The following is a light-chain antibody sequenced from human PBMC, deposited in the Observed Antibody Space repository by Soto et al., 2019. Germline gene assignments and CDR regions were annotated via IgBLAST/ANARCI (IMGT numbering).Light chain of an antibody. V-gene: IGKV1-39*01. CDR2: AAS. J-gene: IGKJ2*01. CDR1: QSISSY. CDR3: QQSYSTPDT. Sequence: DIQMTQSPSSLSASVGDRVTITCRASQSISSYLNWYQQKPGKAPKLLIYAASSLQSGVPSRFSGSGSGTDFTLTISSLQPGEFATYYCQQSYSTPDTFGQGTKLEIK.